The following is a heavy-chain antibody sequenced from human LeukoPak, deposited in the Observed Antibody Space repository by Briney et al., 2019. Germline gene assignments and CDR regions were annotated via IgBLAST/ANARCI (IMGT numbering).Heavy chain of an antibody. J-gene: IGHJ4*02. V-gene: IGHV3-30*18. CDR1: GFTFSDYA. D-gene: IGHD4-17*01. Sequence: GRSLRLSCVGSGFTFSDYAIHWVRQAPGKGLEWVAVASHDEVGKQFADSVKGRFTLSRDNSRDSVHLQMNRLRDEDTGVYFCAKDRGYGEHEPFESWGQGSLVTVSS. CDR3: AKDRGYGEHEPFES. CDR2: ASHDEVGK.